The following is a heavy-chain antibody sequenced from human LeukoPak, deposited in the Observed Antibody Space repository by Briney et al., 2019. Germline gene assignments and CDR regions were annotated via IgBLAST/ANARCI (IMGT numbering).Heavy chain of an antibody. V-gene: IGHV4-39*07. D-gene: IGHD3-10*01. Sequence: RASETLSLTCTVSGGSISSSSYYWGWIRQPPGKGLEWIGSIYYSGSTYYNPSLKSRVTISVDTSKNQFSLKLSSVTAADTAVYYCARCPIELLWFGDWGQGTLVTVSS. CDR2: IYYSGST. CDR3: ARCPIELLWFGD. CDR1: GGSISSSSYY. J-gene: IGHJ4*02.